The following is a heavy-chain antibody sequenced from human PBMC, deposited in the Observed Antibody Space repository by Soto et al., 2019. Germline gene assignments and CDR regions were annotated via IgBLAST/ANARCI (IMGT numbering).Heavy chain of an antibody. Sequence: QVQLVQSGAEVKKPGSSVKVSCKASGRTFSSYAINWVRQAPGQGLEWLGGIIPIFGTTNYAQKFQGRVTITADETTGTAYMELSSLRSDDTAIYYCARDNPTDTPNFYYYYYGMDVWGQGTTVTVSS. D-gene: IGHD4-4*01. CDR3: ARDNPTDTPNFYYYYYGMDV. V-gene: IGHV1-69*01. CDR1: GRTFSSYA. CDR2: IIPIFGTT. J-gene: IGHJ6*02.